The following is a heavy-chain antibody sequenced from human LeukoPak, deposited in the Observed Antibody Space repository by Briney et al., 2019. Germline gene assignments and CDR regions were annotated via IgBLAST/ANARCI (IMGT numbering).Heavy chain of an antibody. Sequence: GGSLRLSCAASGFSFSSYSLNWVRQAPGKGLEWVSSISSRGTYKNSADSLKGRFTISRDNAKNSLFLQMNSLTVEDTAVYYCARLLKFEESGYRPSEQWGQGALVTVSA. J-gene: IGHJ4*02. D-gene: IGHD5-12*01. CDR1: GFSFSSYS. V-gene: IGHV3-21*01. CDR3: ARLLKFEESGYRPSEQ. CDR2: ISSRGTYK.